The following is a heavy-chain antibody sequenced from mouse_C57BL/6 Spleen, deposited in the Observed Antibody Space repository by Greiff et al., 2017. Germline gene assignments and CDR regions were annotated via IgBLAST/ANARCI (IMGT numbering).Heavy chain of an antibody. CDR3: AREVTTVVAPYFDY. D-gene: IGHD1-1*01. Sequence: EVKLVESGGGLVKPGGSLKLSCAASGFTFSSYAMSWVRQTPDKRLEWVATISDGGSYTYYPDNIKGRFTISRDNTKNNLYLQLSHLKTEDPAMYYWAREVTTVVAPYFDYWGQGTTLTVSS. CDR2: ISDGGSYT. J-gene: IGHJ2*01. V-gene: IGHV5-4*01. CDR1: GFTFSSYA.